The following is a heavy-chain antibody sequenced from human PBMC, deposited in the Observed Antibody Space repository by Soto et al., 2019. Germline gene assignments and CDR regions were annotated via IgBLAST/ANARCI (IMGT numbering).Heavy chain of an antibody. V-gene: IGHV1-3*01. D-gene: IGHD2-15*01. J-gene: IGHJ5*02. CDR1: GYTFTSYA. CDR3: ARRAEPNIVVVVAATDWFDP. CDR2: INAGNGNT. Sequence: ASVKVSCKASGYTFTSYAMHWVRQAPGQRLERMGWINAGNGNTKYSQKFQGRVTITRDTSASTAYMELSSLRSEDTAVYYCARRAEPNIVVVVAATDWFDPWGQGTLVTVSS.